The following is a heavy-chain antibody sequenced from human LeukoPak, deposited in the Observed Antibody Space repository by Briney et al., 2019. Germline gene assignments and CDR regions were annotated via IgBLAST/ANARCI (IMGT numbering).Heavy chain of an antibody. CDR3: ARGSSDHSGKLDY. CDR1: GGSISSYY. Sequence: PSETLSLTCTVSGGSISSYYWSWIRQPPGKGLEWIGYIYYSGSTNYNPSLKSRVTMSVDTSKNQFSLKLSSVTAADTAVYYCARGSSDHSGKLDYWGQGTLVTVPS. CDR2: IYYSGST. V-gene: IGHV4-59*12. J-gene: IGHJ4*02. D-gene: IGHD3-10*01.